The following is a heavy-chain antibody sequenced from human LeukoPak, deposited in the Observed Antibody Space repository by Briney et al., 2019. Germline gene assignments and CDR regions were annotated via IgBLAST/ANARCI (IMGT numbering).Heavy chain of an antibody. CDR1: GGSISSSDYY. J-gene: IGHJ4*02. CDR3: ASGSRRLADSHY. CDR2: ISYSGST. Sequence: PSETLSLTCTVSGGSISSSDYYWGWIRQPPGKGLGWIGTISYSGSTYYNPSLQSRVTISVDTSKNQFSLELSSVTAADTAVYYCASGSRRLADSHYWGQGTLVTVSS. V-gene: IGHV4-39*01. D-gene: IGHD1-26*01.